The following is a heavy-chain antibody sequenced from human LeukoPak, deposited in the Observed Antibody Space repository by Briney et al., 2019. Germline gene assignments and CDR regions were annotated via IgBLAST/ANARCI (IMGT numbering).Heavy chain of an antibody. CDR1: GFTFSDYY. V-gene: IGHV3-11*01. Sequence: GGSLRLSCATSGFTFSDYYMSWIRQAPGKGLEWLSYISGSGGDIHYADSVKGRFTISRDNAKNSLYLQMNSLRAEDTAMYYCATDIRAVGVTLYFDYWGQGILVTVSS. CDR2: ISGSGGDI. J-gene: IGHJ4*02. D-gene: IGHD1-26*01. CDR3: ATDIRAVGVTLYFDY.